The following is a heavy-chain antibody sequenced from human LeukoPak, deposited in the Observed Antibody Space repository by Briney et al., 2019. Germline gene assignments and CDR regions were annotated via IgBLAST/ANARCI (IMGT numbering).Heavy chain of an antibody. CDR1: GFTFSSFE. V-gene: IGHV3-48*03. D-gene: IGHD5-18*01. CDR3: ARDRSYGSFNY. Sequence: PGGSLRLSCAASGFTFSSFEMNWVRQAPGKGLEWVSYTSSSGSTIYYADSVKGRFTISRDNAKNSLYLQMSSLRAEDTAVYYCARDRSYGSFNYWGQGTLVTVSS. CDR2: TSSSGSTI. J-gene: IGHJ4*02.